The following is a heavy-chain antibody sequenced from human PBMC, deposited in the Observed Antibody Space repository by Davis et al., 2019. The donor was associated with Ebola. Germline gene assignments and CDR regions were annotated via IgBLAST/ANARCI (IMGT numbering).Heavy chain of an antibody. CDR2: TYYNSKWYN. Sequence: PSETLSLTCAISGDSVSVNSGGWNWIRQSPSRGLEWLGRTYYNSKWYNDYAESVKGRITINPDTSKNQFSLQLNFVTPEDTAVYYCARGWLRGWFDPWGQGTLVTVSS. D-gene: IGHD5-12*01. V-gene: IGHV6-1*01. CDR1: GDSVSVNSGG. CDR3: ARGWLRGWFDP. J-gene: IGHJ5*02.